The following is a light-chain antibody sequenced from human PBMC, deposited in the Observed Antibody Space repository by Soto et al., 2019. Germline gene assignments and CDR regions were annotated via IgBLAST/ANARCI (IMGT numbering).Light chain of an antibody. CDR1: QSVSTN. CDR2: GTS. Sequence: EIVMTQSPATLSVSPGAGATLSCRASQSVSTNLAWYQQKPGQAPRLLIYGTSTRATGIPARFSGSGYGTEFYLTIRILQSEDFVVYYCQQYHNWAVTFGPGTKVDIK. CDR3: QQYHNWAVT. J-gene: IGKJ3*01. V-gene: IGKV3-15*01.